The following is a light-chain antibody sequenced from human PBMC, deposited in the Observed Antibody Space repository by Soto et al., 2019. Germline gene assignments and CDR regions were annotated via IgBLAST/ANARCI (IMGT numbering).Light chain of an antibody. V-gene: IGKV1-39*01. CDR2: AAS. CDR1: QSISSY. Sequence: DIQMTQSPSSLSASVGDRVTITCRASQSISSYLNWYQQKPGKAPKLLIYAASSLQSGVPSRFSGSGSGTGFPPTISSPQPEDFATYYWQQGYSTPPHTFGQGTKLEIK. J-gene: IGKJ2*01. CDR3: QQGYSTPPHT.